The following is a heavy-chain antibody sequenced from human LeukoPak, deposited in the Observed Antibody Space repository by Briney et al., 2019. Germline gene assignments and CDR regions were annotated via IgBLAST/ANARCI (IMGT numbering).Heavy chain of an antibody. V-gene: IGHV4-30-2*01. Sequence: PSQTLSLTCTVSGGSISSGGNYWSWIRQPPGKGPEWIGYIYHSGSTNYNPSLKSRVTISVDTSKNQFSLKLSSVTAADTAVYYCARRHSSSSRWYFDLWGRGTLVTVSS. CDR3: ARRHSSSSRWYFDL. J-gene: IGHJ2*01. CDR2: IYHSGST. D-gene: IGHD6-13*01. CDR1: GGSISSGGNY.